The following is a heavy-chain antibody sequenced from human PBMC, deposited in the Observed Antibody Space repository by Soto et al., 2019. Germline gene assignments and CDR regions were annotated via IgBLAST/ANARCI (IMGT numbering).Heavy chain of an antibody. V-gene: IGHV4-30-4*01. CDR1: GGSISGGVGGLYY. J-gene: IGHJ2*01. CDR2: IYDSGST. CDR3: AREVIPLTTDWYFDL. D-gene: IGHD4-17*01. Sequence: QXQLRESGPGLVKPSETLSLTCTVSGGSISGGVGGLYYWSWIRQPPGKGLEWIGYIYDSGSTYYNPSLKSRVTISVDTSXXQFXXXXXXXTAADTAVYYCAREVIPLTTDWYFDLWGRGTLVTVSS.